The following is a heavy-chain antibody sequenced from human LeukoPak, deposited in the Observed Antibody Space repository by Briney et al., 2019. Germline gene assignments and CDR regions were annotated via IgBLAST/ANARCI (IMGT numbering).Heavy chain of an antibody. J-gene: IGHJ6*03. CDR1: GYTFTGYY. V-gene: IGHV1-2*02. CDR3: ARYDIYYHYMDV. Sequence: ASVKVSCKASGYTFTGYYMHWVRQAPGQGLEWMGWINPNSGGTNYAQKFQGRVTMTRDTSISTAYMELSRLRSDDTAVYYCARYDIYYHYMDVWGKGTTVTVSS. D-gene: IGHD3-16*01. CDR2: INPNSGGT.